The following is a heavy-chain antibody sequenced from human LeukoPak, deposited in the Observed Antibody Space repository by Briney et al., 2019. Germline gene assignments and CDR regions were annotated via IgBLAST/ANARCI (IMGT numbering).Heavy chain of an antibody. CDR3: AKYPSGTSYRGLDQ. CDR2: LSRSGDST. D-gene: IGHD3-10*01. V-gene: IGHV3-23*01. CDR1: GFTFSTCA. Sequence: PGGSLRLSCAASGFTFSTCAMSWVRQAPGKGLEWVSALSRSGDSTYYADSVKGRVTISRDNSKNTVYLQMNSLRAEDTAVYSCAKYPSGTSYRGLDQWGHGTLVTVSS. J-gene: IGHJ4*01.